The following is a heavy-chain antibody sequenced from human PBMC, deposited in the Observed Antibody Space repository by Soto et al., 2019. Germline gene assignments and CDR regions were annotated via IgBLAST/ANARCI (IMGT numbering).Heavy chain of an antibody. CDR2: IKQDGSEK. J-gene: IGHJ4*02. Sequence: PGGSLRLSCAASGFTFSSYWMSWVRQAPGKGLEWVANIKQDGSEKYYVDSVKGRFTISRDNAKNSLYLQMNSLRAEDTAVYYCARVGALPSNDFLWQRWLQLGYYFDYWGQGTLVTVSS. CDR1: GFTFSSYW. V-gene: IGHV3-7*05. D-gene: IGHD5-12*01. CDR3: ARVGALPSNDFLWQRWLQLGYYFDY.